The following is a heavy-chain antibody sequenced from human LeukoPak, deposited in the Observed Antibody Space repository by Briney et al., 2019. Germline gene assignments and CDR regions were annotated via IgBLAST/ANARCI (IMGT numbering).Heavy chain of an antibody. D-gene: IGHD5-18*01. CDR3: ARDAPGNTALDY. Sequence: GGSLRLSCAASGFTFSIYWMHWVRHPPGKGLVWVSRINSDGSSTSYADPVKGRFTISRDNAKNTLYLQMNSLRVEDTALYYCARDAPGNTALDYWGQGSLVTVSS. CDR1: GFTFSIYW. V-gene: IGHV3-74*01. CDR2: INSDGSST. J-gene: IGHJ4*02.